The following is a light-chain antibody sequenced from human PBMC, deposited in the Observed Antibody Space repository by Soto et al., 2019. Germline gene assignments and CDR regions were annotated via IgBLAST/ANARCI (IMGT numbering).Light chain of an antibody. CDR3: QQSYSTLWT. CDR2: DAS. Sequence: DIQMTQSPSSLSASVGDRVTITCRASQGIRNDLGWYQQKPGKAPNLPIYDASTLHSGVPSRFSGGGSGTDFTLSISSLQPEDFATYYCQQSYSTLWTFGQGTKVDIK. J-gene: IGKJ1*01. CDR1: QGIRND. V-gene: IGKV1-39*01.